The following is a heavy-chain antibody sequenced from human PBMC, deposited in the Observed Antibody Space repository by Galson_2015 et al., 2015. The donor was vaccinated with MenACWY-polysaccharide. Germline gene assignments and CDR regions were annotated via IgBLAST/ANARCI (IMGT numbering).Heavy chain of an antibody. Sequence: SLRLSCAASGFDFTRYSMNWVRQAPGKGLEWLSYITGSSDTIYYADSVKGRFTISRDNAQNSLVLQLRSLTVEDTAVYYCARERATVIADSNGMDVWGQGTAVTVS. D-gene: IGHD2-21*01. J-gene: IGHJ6*02. CDR2: ITGSSDTI. V-gene: IGHV3-48*01. CDR1: GFDFTRYS. CDR3: ARERATVIADSNGMDV.